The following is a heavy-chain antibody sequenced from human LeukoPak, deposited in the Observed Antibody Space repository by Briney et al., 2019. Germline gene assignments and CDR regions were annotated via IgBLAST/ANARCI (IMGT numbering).Heavy chain of an antibody. V-gene: IGHV4-30-4*08. J-gene: IGHJ6*02. D-gene: IGHD3-22*01. CDR2: IYYSGST. CDR1: GGSISNGDHY. CDR3: ARDSGGYYYDSSGYTDGYYYYGMDV. Sequence: SETLSLTCTVSGGSISNGDHYWSWIRQPPGKGLEWIGYIYYSGSTYYNPSLKSRVTISVDTSKNQFSLKLSSVTAADTAVYYCARDSGGYYYDSSGYTDGYYYYGMDVWGQGTTVTVSS.